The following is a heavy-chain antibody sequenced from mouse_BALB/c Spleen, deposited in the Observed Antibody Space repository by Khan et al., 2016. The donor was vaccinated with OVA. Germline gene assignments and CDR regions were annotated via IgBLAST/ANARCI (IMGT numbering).Heavy chain of an antibody. CDR2: IDPANGNT. CDR1: GFNIKDTY. D-gene: IGHD2-14*01. CDR3: ARGVRRVYVDY. Sequence: VQLQQSGAELVKPGASVKLSCTASGFNIKDTYMHWVKQRPEQGLEWIGRIDPANGNTKYDPKFQGKATITADTSSNTAYLQLSSLTSEDTAVYYCARGVRRVYVDYWGQGTTLTVSS. J-gene: IGHJ2*01. V-gene: IGHV14-3*02.